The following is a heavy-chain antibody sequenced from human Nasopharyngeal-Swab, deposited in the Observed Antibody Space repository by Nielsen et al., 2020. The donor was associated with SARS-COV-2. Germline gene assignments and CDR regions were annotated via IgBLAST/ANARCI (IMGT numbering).Heavy chain of an antibody. J-gene: IGHJ5*02. CDR3: ATRGSHHGTSGYYNTWFDP. CDR2: INHSGNN. Sequence: WIRQPPGKGLEWIGEINHSGNNNFNPSLKSRVTISLDTSKNQFSLNLNSVTAADTAAYFCATRGSHHGTSGYYNTWFDPWGQGTLVTVSS. V-gene: IGHV4-34*01. D-gene: IGHD3-22*01.